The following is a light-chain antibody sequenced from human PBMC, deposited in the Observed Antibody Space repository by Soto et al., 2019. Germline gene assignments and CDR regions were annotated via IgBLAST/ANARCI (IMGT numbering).Light chain of an antibody. Sequence: EIVLTQSPGTLSLSPGERATLSCRASQSVSNNYLAWYQQKPGQAPRLLIYRASTRATGTPARFSGSGSGTEFTLTISSLQSEDFAVYYCQQYNDWPRTFGQGTKVDIK. CDR3: QQYNDWPRT. V-gene: IGKV3-15*01. J-gene: IGKJ1*01. CDR1: QSVSNN. CDR2: RAS.